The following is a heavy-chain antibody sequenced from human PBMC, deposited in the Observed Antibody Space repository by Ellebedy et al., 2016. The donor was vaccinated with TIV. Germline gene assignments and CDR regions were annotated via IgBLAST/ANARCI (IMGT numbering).Heavy chain of an antibody. V-gene: IGHV1-3*01. CDR2: INVGNGYT. Sequence: AASVKVSCKASGYTFNIYAIHWVRQAPGERLEWMGGINVGNGYTKLSQKFQGRVTVTRDTSANTANMELSSLRSEDTAVYYCARAGYSSGYSGYFDYWGQGTLVTVSS. D-gene: IGHD5-18*01. J-gene: IGHJ4*02. CDR1: GYTFNIYA. CDR3: ARAGYSSGYSGYFDY.